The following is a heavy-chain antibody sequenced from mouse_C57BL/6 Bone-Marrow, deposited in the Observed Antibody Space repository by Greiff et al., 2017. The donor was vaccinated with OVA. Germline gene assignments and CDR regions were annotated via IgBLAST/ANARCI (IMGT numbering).Heavy chain of an antibody. Sequence: VHLVESGAELVRPGASVTLSCKASGYTFTDYEMHWVKQTPVHGLEWIGAIDPETGGTAYNQKFKGKAILTADKSSSTAYMELRSLTSEDSAVYYCTRDYYGSSSFDYWGQGTTLTVSS. CDR1: GYTFTDYE. CDR2: IDPETGGT. V-gene: IGHV1-15*01. J-gene: IGHJ2*01. D-gene: IGHD1-1*01. CDR3: TRDYYGSSSFDY.